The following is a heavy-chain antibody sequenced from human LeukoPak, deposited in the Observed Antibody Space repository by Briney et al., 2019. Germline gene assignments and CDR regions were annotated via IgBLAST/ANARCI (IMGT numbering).Heavy chain of an antibody. Sequence: ASVKVSCKASGGTFSDYALNWVRQAPGQGLEWMGVFIPILGTANSTQKFQGRVTITADISTNTVYMELSSLRSEDSAVYFCAGIPVFGVVLHQEPVWGKGTTVTVSS. CDR3: AGIPVFGVVLHQEPV. J-gene: IGHJ6*04. V-gene: IGHV1-69*10. D-gene: IGHD3-3*01. CDR2: FIPILGTA. CDR1: GGTFSDYA.